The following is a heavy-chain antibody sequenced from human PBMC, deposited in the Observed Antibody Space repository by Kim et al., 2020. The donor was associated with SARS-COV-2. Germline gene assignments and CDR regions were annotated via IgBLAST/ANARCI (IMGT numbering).Heavy chain of an antibody. J-gene: IGHJ4*02. V-gene: IGHV3-48*03. CDR3: ARNGGYVWSPTYYFDY. CDR1: GFTFSSYE. CDR2: ISSSGSTI. D-gene: IGHD3-16*01. Sequence: GGSLRLSCAASGFTFSSYEMNWVRQAPGKGLEWVSYISSSGSTIYYADSVKGRFTISRDNAKNSLYLQMNSLRAEDTAVYYCARNGGYVWSPTYYFDYWGQGTLVTVSS.